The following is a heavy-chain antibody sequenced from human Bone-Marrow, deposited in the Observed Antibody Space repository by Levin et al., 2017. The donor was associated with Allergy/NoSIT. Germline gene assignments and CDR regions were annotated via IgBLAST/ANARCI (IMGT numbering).Heavy chain of an antibody. D-gene: IGHD6-25*01. Sequence: PGGSLRLSCTASGFTFGDYALSWFRQAPGRALEWVSFIGSKPYGGTVQYAASVKGRFTISRDDSKNIAYLQMNSLKREDTAMYYCTRTGDTNGYDYMDDWGIGTTVTVSS. CDR2: IGSKPYGGTV. CDR3: TRTGDTNGYDYMDD. J-gene: IGHJ6*03. CDR1: GFTFGDYA. V-gene: IGHV3-49*03.